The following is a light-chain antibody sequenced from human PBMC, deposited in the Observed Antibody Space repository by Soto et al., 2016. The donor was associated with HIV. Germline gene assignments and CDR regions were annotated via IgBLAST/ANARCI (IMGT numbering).Light chain of an antibody. J-gene: IGLJ2*01. Sequence: SSELTQDPAVSVALGQTVRITCQGDSLRTYYANWYQQKPGQAPILVMYVTDNRPSGIPDRFSGSSSGNAASLTITGAQAEDEADYYCNSRDSSGNHVIFGGGTKLTV. CDR2: VTD. CDR3: NSRDSSGNHVI. V-gene: IGLV3-19*01. CDR1: SLRTYY.